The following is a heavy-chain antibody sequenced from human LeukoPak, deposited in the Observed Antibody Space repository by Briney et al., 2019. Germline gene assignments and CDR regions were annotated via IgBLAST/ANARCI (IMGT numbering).Heavy chain of an antibody. Sequence: PETLSLTCTVSGGSIRNYWGWIRQPPGKGLEWIGYIYYSGSTNYNPSLKSRVTISVDTSKTHFSLRLSSVTAADTAMYYCARHQWLESNWFDPWGQGTLVTVSS. CDR2: IYYSGST. V-gene: IGHV4-59*08. CDR3: ARHQWLESNWFDP. J-gene: IGHJ5*02. CDR1: GGSIRNY. D-gene: IGHD6-19*01.